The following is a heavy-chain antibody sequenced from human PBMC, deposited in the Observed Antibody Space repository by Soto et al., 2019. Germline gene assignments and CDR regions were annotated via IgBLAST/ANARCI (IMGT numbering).Heavy chain of an antibody. J-gene: IGHJ4*02. Sequence: PSETLSLTCTVSVGSTTSDYWIWIRQPPGKGLEWLGYIFHSLGAKYNPSLGSRGTISLDTSKNQLSLSLRSVTAADTAIYFCVRDLNGSGDYWGQGTLVTVSS. V-gene: IGHV4-59*01. CDR1: VGSTTSDY. CDR2: IFHSLGA. D-gene: IGHD3-10*01. CDR3: VRDLNGSGDY.